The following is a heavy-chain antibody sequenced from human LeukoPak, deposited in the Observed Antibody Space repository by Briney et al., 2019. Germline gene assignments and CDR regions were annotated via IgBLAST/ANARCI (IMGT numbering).Heavy chain of an antibody. CDR3: ARGTAYTEHSFFDY. D-gene: IGHD3-16*01. V-gene: IGHV1-2*02. J-gene: IGHJ4*02. CDR2: INPNSGDT. CDR1: GYTFTGYY. Sequence: EASVKVSCKASGYTFTGYYLHWVQQAPGQGPEWMGWINPNSGDTNYAQKFQGRVTMTWDTSISTAYMGLSRLKSDDTAIYYCARGTAYTEHSFFDYWGQGTLVTVSS.